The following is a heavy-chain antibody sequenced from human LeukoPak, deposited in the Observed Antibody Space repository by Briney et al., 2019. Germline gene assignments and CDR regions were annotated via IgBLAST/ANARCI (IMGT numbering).Heavy chain of an antibody. D-gene: IGHD3-10*01. CDR2: MNPNSGNT. Sequence: ASVKVSCKASGGTFSSYAISWVRQAPGQGLEWMGWMNPNSGNTGYAQKFQGRVTMTRNTSISTAYMELSSLRSEDTAVYYCARGLWFGEAELDYWGQGTLVTVSS. CDR1: GGTFSSYA. V-gene: IGHV1-8*02. J-gene: IGHJ4*02. CDR3: ARGLWFGEAELDY.